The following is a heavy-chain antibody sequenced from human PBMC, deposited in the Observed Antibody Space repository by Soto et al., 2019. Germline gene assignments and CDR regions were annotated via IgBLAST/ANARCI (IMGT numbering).Heavy chain of an antibody. D-gene: IGHD3-16*02. Sequence: GASVKVSCKASGGTFSSYAISWVRQAPGQGLEWMGGIIPIFGTANYAQKFQGRVTITADESTSTAYMELSSLRSEDTAVYYCASSTPGPNRIRNYYDYVWGSYRAPFDYWGQGTLVTVSS. V-gene: IGHV1-69*13. CDR3: ASSTPGPNRIRNYYDYVWGSYRAPFDY. CDR1: GGTFSSYA. CDR2: IIPIFGTA. J-gene: IGHJ4*02.